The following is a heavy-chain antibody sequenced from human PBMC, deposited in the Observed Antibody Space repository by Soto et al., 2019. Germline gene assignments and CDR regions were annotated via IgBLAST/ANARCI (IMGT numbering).Heavy chain of an antibody. Sequence: PLRYSYTPSGFTFSSYGIHWLRQAPGKGLEWVAVISYDGSTIYYADSVKGRFTISRDNAKNSLYLQMNSLRAEDTAVYYCARLVEGPFDYWGQGTLVTVSS. D-gene: IGHD1-26*01. CDR2: ISYDGSTI. CDR3: ARLVEGPFDY. J-gene: IGHJ4*02. V-gene: IGHV3-30*03. CDR1: GFTFSSYG.